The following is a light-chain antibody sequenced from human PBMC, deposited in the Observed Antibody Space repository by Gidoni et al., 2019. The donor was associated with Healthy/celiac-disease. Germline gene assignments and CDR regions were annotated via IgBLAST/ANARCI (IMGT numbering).Light chain of an antibody. J-gene: IGKJ2*01. Sequence: IVLPQSPATLSLSPGERATLSCRASQCVSSYLTWYQQKPGQAPRPLIYDASNRATGIPARFSGSGSGTDFTLTISSLEPEDFAVYYCQQRSNWPPYTFGQGTKLEIK. CDR3: QQRSNWPPYT. CDR1: QCVSSY. CDR2: DAS. V-gene: IGKV3-11*01.